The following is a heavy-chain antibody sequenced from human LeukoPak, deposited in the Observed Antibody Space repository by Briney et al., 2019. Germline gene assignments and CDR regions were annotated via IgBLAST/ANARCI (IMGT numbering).Heavy chain of an antibody. D-gene: IGHD3-3*01. CDR1: GYTFTSYG. J-gene: IGHJ5*02. Sequence: ASVKVSCKASGYTFTSYGISWVRQAPGQGLEWMGWISAYNGNTNYAQKFQGRVTITTDESTSTAYMELSSLRSENTAVYYCASTLYYDFWSGYRNWFDPWGQGTLVTVSS. V-gene: IGHV1-18*01. CDR2: ISAYNGNT. CDR3: ASTLYYDFWSGYRNWFDP.